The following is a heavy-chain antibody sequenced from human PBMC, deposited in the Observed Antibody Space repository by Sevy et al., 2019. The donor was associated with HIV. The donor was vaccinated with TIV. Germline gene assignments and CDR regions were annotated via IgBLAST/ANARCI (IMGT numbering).Heavy chain of an antibody. CDR3: ARRLSSAWYFDF. J-gene: IGHJ4*02. CDR1: GFSVSRNH. CDR2: IYSDGTT. Sequence: GGSQRLSCAASGFSVSRNHINWVRQAPGKGQEWISVIYSDGTTQYADSVKGRFTISRDTSNNTVYLQVSRLRADDTAVYYCARRLSSAWYFDFWGQGTLVTVSS. V-gene: IGHV3-53*01. D-gene: IGHD6-19*01.